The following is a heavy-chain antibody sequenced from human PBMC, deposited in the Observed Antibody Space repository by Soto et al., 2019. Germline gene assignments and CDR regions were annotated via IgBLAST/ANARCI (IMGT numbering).Heavy chain of an antibody. D-gene: IGHD3-10*01. V-gene: IGHV3-30*18. J-gene: IGHJ5*02. CDR3: AKYGSA. CDR1: GFTFSSYG. CDR2: ISYDGSNK. Sequence: GGSLRLSCAASGFTFSSYGMHWVRQAPGKGLEWVAVISYDGSNKYYADSVKGRFTISRDNSKNTLYLQMNSLRAEDTAVYYCAKYGSAWGQGTLVTVSS.